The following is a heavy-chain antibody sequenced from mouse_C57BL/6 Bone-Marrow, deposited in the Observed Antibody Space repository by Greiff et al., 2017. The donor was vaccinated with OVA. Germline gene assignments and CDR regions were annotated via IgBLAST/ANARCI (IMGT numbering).Heavy chain of an antibody. V-gene: IGHV1-62-3*01. J-gene: IGHJ2*01. D-gene: IGHD1-1*01. CDR3: ARSFITTVVAPDY. CDR1: GYTFTSYW. CDR2: IDPNSGGT. Sequence: VQLQQPGAELVKPGASVKLSCKASGYTFTSYWMHWVKQRPGRGLEWIGRIDPNSGGTKYNEKFKSKATLTVDKSSSTAYMQLSSLTYEDSAVYYCARSFITTVVAPDYWGQGTTLTVSS.